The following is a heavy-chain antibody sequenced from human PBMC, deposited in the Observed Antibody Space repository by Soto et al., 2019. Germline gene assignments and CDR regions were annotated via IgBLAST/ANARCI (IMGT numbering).Heavy chain of an antibody. Sequence: QLQLQESGPGLVKPSQTLSLTCAVSGGSISSGGYSWSWIRQPPGQDLEWIGYIYHSGSTYYNPSLKSRVTISVDRSKNQFSLKLSSVTAADTAVYYCARGHDSSGVYFDYWGQGTLVTVSS. CDR3: ARGHDSSGVYFDY. D-gene: IGHD3-22*01. CDR2: IYHSGST. CDR1: GGSISSGGYS. V-gene: IGHV4-30-2*01. J-gene: IGHJ4*02.